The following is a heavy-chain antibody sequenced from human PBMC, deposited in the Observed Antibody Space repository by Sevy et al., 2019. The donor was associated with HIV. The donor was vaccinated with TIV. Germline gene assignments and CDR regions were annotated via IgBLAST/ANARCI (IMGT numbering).Heavy chain of an antibody. CDR2: IKQDGSEK. D-gene: IGHD1-1*01. CDR3: ARDTTASNLYYYYYMDV. J-gene: IGHJ6*03. V-gene: IGHV3-7*01. Sequence: GGSLRLSCAASGFTFSSYWMSWVRQAPGKGLEWVTNIKQDGSEKYYVDSVKGRFTISRDNAKNSLYLQMNSLRAEDTAVYYCARDTTASNLYYYYYMDVWGKGTTVTVSS. CDR1: GFTFSSYW.